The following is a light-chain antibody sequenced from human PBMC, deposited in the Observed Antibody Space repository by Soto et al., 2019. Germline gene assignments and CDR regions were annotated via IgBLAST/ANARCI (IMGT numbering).Light chain of an antibody. V-gene: IGKV3-15*01. CDR3: QKYNTWPQT. CDR1: QSVSSN. CDR2: GAS. Sequence: EIVMTQSPATLSVSPGERATLSCRASQSVSSNLAWYQQKPGQAPRLLIYGASTRATGIPARFSGSGSGTEFTLTISSLQYEDFAVYYCQKYNTWPQTFGQGTRVDIK. J-gene: IGKJ1*01.